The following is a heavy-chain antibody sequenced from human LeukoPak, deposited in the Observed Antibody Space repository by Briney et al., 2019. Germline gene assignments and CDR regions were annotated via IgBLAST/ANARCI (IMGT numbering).Heavy chain of an antibody. CDR2: FKSTTDGGTT. J-gene: IGHJ4*02. V-gene: IGHV3-15*01. CDR3: TTQGSGYYYFDC. CDR1: GFTFTNAW. Sequence: GGSLRLSCAASGFTFTNAWMYWVRQAPGKWLEWVGRFKSTTDGGTTDYAAPVKGRFTISRDDSKNTLYLQMNSLKTEDTAVYYCTTQGSGYYYFDCWGQGTLVTVSS. D-gene: IGHD3-22*01.